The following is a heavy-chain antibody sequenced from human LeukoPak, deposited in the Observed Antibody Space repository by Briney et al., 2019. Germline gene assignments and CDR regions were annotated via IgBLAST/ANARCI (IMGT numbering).Heavy chain of an antibody. CDR2: IYYSGST. CDR3: ARALPYYYGSGSIYYYYMDV. CDR1: GGSISSYY. J-gene: IGHJ6*03. D-gene: IGHD3-10*01. V-gene: IGHV4-59*01. Sequence: PSETLSLTCTVSGGSISSYYWSWIRQPPGKGLEWMGYIYYSGSTNYNPSLKSRVTISVDTSKNKFSLKLSSVTAADTAVYYCARALPYYYGSGSIYYYYMDVWGKGTTVTISS.